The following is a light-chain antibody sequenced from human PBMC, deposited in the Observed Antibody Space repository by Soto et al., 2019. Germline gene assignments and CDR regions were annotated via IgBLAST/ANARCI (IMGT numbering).Light chain of an antibody. Sequence: EIVLTQSPGTLSLSPGERATLSCRASQSVSSNYLAWYQQKPGQAPRLLIFGASSRASGIPDRFSGSGSGTDCTLTIGRLEPEDFAVYYCQQYGRSSATFGQGTKVKIK. CDR2: GAS. CDR1: QSVSSNY. J-gene: IGKJ1*01. V-gene: IGKV3-20*01. CDR3: QQYGRSSAT.